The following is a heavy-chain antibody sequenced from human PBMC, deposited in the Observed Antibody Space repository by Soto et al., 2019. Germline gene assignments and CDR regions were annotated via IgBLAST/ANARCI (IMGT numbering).Heavy chain of an antibody. D-gene: IGHD1-7*01. J-gene: IGHJ4*02. V-gene: IGHV3-72*01. CDR1: GFTFSDHY. CDR2: SRDKGNSYST. Sequence: EVQLVESGGDLVHPGGSLRLSCAASGFTFSDHYIDWVRQAPGKGLEWVGRSRDKGNSYSTDYGASVKGRFTISRDASKNSLYLQMNSLKTEDTALYYCARSMAGTTSFDYGGQGTLVTVSS. CDR3: ARSMAGTTSFDY.